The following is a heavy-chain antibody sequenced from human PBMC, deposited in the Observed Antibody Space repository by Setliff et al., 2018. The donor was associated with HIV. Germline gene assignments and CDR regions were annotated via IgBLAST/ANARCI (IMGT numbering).Heavy chain of an antibody. D-gene: IGHD3-22*01. CDR3: ARNFLDSTFFSSPGPGGSNY. J-gene: IGHJ4*02. CDR1: GPSIRDKS. CDR2: LDTDGTT. V-gene: IGHV4-4*07. Sequence: PSETLSLTCNVSGPSIRDKSWSWIRQPAGKGLEWIGHLDTDGTTEYNPSLNSRVTIFLELSKNQVSLILTSVTAADTAIYYCARNFLDSTFFSSPGPGGSNYWGQGMLVTVSS.